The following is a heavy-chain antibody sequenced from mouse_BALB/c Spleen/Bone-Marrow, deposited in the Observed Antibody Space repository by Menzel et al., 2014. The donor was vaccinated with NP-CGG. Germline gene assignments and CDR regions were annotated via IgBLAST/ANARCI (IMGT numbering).Heavy chain of an antibody. Sequence: VMLVESGAELMKPGASVKIPCKATGYTFSTYWIEWVKQRPGHGLEWIGEILPGSGTTNYNEKFKGKATFTADTSSNTAYMQLSSLTSEDSAVYYCARLITTGGFAYWGQGTLVTVSA. CDR1: GYTFSTYW. CDR3: ARLITTGGFAY. D-gene: IGHD2-4*01. CDR2: ILPGSGTT. V-gene: IGHV1-9*01. J-gene: IGHJ3*01.